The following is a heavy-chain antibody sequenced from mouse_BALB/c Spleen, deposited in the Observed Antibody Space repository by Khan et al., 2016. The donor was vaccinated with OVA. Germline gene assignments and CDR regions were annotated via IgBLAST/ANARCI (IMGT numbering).Heavy chain of an antibody. V-gene: IGHV1-63*02. D-gene: IGHD3-1*01. CDR3: ARWATWYFDV. Sequence: QVQLQQSGAELIRPGTSVKISCKASGYTFTNYWQGWIKQRPGHGLEWIGDIYPGGGYTNYNEKFKGKATLTADTSSSTAYMQLSGLTSEDSTVYFCARWATWYFDVWGAGTTVTVSS. CDR2: IYPGGGYT. J-gene: IGHJ1*01. CDR1: GYTFTNYW.